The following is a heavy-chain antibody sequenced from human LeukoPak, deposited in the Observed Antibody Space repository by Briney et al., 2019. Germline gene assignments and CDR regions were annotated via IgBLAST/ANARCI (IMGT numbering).Heavy chain of an antibody. V-gene: IGHV1-69*01. CDR2: IIPIFGTA. CDR1: GGTFSSYA. CDR3: ARGQGDYYYYYGMDV. J-gene: IGHJ6*02. Sequence: WVKVSCKASGGTFSSYAISWVRQAPGQGLEWMGGIIPIFGTANYAQKFQGRVTITADESASTAYMELSSLRSEDTAVYYCARGQGDYYYYYGMDVWGQGTTVTVSS.